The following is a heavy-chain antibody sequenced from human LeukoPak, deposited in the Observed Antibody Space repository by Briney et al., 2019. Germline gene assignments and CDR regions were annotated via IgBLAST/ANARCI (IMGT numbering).Heavy chain of an antibody. V-gene: IGHV3-66*01. CDR1: GFTFSDHY. CDR2: IYSGGST. Sequence: GGSLRLSCAASGFTFSDHYMDWVRQAPGKGLEWVSVIYSGGSTYYADSVKGRFTISRDNSKNTLYLQMNSLRAEDTAVYYCARDYYDSSGYYPWGYWGQGTLVTVSS. CDR3: ARDYYDSSGYYPWGY. D-gene: IGHD3-22*01. J-gene: IGHJ4*02.